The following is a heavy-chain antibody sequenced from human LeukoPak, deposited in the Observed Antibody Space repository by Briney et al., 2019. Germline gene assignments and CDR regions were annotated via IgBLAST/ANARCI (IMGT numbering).Heavy chain of an antibody. J-gene: IGHJ5*02. D-gene: IGHD3-10*01. CDR3: ASLSITMVQGVIMNP. CDR2: IKPDGSEK. CDR1: GFTFNSYW. Sequence: PGGSLRLSCATSGFTFNSYWMSWVRQAPGKGLEWVANIKPDGSEKYYVASVTGRFTISRDNAKNSLYLQMNSLRAEDTAVYYCASLSITMVQGVIMNPWGQGTLVTVSS. V-gene: IGHV3-7*01.